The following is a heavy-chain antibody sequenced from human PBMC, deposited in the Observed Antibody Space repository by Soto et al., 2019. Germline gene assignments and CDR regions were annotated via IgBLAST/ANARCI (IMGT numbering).Heavy chain of an antibody. D-gene: IGHD6-19*01. J-gene: IGHJ4*02. V-gene: IGHV3-72*01. CDR3: TSAGYISGWRTGDY. CDR2: TRNKANSYTT. CDR1: GFTFSDHY. Sequence: EVQLVESGGGLVQPGGSLRLSCAASGFTFSDHYMDWVRQAPGKGLEWVGRTRNKANSYTTEYAASVKGRFTISRDDSKNSLYLQINSLKTEATAMYYCTSAGYISGWRTGDYWGQGTLVTVSS.